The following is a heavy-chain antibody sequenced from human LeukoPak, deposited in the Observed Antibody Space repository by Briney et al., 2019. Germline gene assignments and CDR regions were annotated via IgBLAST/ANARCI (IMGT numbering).Heavy chain of an antibody. V-gene: IGHV1-18*01. J-gene: IGHJ5*02. D-gene: IGHD3-10*01. CDR3: AGYGSGSYYSWFDP. Sequence: GASVKVSCKASGYTFTSYGISWARQAPGQGLEWMGWISAYNGNTNYAQKLQGRVTMTTDTSTSTAYMELRSLRSDDTAVYYCAGYGSGSYYSWFDPWGQGTLVTVSS. CDR2: ISAYNGNT. CDR1: GYTFTSYG.